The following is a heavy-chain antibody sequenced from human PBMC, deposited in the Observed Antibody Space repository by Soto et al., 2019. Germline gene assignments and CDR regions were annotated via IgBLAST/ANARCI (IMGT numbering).Heavy chain of an antibody. CDR3: AKDITPDYKWDIDY. CDR1: GFTFSGFA. D-gene: IGHD1-26*01. J-gene: IGHJ4*02. Sequence: EVQLLESGGGVVQPGGSLRLSCSASGFTFSGFAMNWVRQPPGQGLEWVAGIYGSGSKTFYADSVRGRFTISRDNSKKMLYLQMNSLRVEDTAVYYCAKDITPDYKWDIDYWGRGTLVTVSS. V-gene: IGHV3-23*01. CDR2: IYGSGSKT.